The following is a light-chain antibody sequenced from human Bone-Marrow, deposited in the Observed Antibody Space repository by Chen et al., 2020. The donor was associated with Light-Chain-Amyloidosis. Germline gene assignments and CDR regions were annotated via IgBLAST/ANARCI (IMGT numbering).Light chain of an antibody. Sequence: DIQMTQSPSSLSASVGDRVTITCRASQNIYNYLNWYHHRPGRAPKLLINAASSLQSGVPSRFSGSGSETDFTLTINSLQPEDFAIYYCQQSYSIPRTFGQGIKVEIE. V-gene: IGKV1-39*01. CDR1: QNIYNY. J-gene: IGKJ1*01. CDR2: AAS. CDR3: QQSYSIPRT.